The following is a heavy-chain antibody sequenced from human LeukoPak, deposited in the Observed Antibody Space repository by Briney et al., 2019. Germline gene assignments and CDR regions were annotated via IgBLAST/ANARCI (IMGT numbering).Heavy chain of an antibody. V-gene: IGHV3-48*04. J-gene: IGHJ4*02. CDR2: ISSSSTI. CDR3: GRWFGELRTFDY. D-gene: IGHD3-10*01. CDR1: GFTFSSYS. Sequence: GGSLRLSCAASGFTFSSYSMNWVRQAPGKGLEWVSYISSSSTIYYADSVKGRFTISRDNAKNSLYLQMNSLRAEDTAVYYCGRWFGELRTFDYWGQGTLVTVSS.